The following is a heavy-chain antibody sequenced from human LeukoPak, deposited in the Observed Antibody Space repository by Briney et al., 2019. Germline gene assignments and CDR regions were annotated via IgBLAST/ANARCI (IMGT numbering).Heavy chain of an antibody. CDR1: GFTFSSYA. Sequence: GGSLRLSCAASGFTFSSYAMSWVRQAPGKGLEWVSAISGSGGSTYYADSVKGRFTISRDNSKNTLYLQMNSLRAEDTAVYYCARAKVDRNYGYSYYNGMDVWGQGTTVTVS. CDR2: ISGSGGST. V-gene: IGHV3-23*01. D-gene: IGHD1-14*01. J-gene: IGHJ6*02. CDR3: ARAKVDRNYGYSYYNGMDV.